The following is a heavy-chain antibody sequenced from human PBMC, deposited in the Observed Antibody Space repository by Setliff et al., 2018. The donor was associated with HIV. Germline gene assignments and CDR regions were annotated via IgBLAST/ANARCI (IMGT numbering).Heavy chain of an antibody. CDR2: INNDTSTI. V-gene: IGHV3-48*04. J-gene: IGHJ4*02. CDR3: ARDSYTSPDY. CDR1: GFTFSSSG. Sequence: GGSLRLSCAASGFTFSSSGMNWVRQAPGKGLEWLSYINNDTSTIYYADSVKGRFTISRDNAKNTLYLQMNSLGAEDTAVYYCARDSYTSPDYWGQGTLVTVSS. D-gene: IGHD6-13*01.